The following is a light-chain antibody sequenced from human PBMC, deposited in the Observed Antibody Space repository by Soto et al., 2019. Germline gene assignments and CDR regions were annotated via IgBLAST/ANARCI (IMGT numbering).Light chain of an antibody. J-gene: IGKJ1*01. CDR3: QQYGSSPPT. V-gene: IGKV3-20*01. CDR2: GAS. Sequence: EIVLTQSPGTLSLSPGERATLSCRASQSVSSNYLAWYQRKPGQAPRLLIYGASNRATDIPNRFSGSGSGTDFTLTITRLEPEDFVVYYCQQYGSSPPTFGQGTKVET. CDR1: QSVSSNY.